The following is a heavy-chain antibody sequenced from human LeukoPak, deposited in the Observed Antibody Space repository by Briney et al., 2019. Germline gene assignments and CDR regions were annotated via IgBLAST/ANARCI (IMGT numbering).Heavy chain of an antibody. Sequence: ASVKVSCKASGYSFTGYYMHWVRQAPGQGLEWMGWINPNNGGTHYAQKFQGRVTMTLDTSISTGDMVLSSLRSDDTAVYYCARVGGGYNYHFDYWGQGTPVTVSS. CDR3: ARVGGGYNYHFDY. CDR1: GYSFTGYY. V-gene: IGHV1-2*02. CDR2: INPNNGGT. D-gene: IGHD5-24*01. J-gene: IGHJ4*02.